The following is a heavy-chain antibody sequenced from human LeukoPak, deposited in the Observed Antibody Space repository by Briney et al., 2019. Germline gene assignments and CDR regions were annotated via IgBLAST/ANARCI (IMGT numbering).Heavy chain of an antibody. CDR2: IRYDGSNK. Sequence: GGSLRLSCAASGFTFSSYGMHWVRQAPGKGLEWVAFIRYDGSNKYYADSVKGRFTISRDNSKNTLYLQMNSLRAEDTAVYYCAKGDTWRLYGDYVLYYWGQGTLVTVSS. CDR3: AKGDTWRLYGDYVLYY. J-gene: IGHJ4*02. V-gene: IGHV3-30*02. CDR1: GFTFSSYG. D-gene: IGHD4-17*01.